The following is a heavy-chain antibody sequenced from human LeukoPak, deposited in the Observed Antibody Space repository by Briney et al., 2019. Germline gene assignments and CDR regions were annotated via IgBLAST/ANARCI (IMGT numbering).Heavy chain of an antibody. CDR3: ARLSDPIGPNEDY. CDR2: IYYSGST. D-gene: IGHD2/OR15-2a*01. Sequence: ASETLSLTCTVSGGSISSSSYYWGWIRQPPGKGLEWIGSIYYSGSTYYNPSLKSRVTISVDTPKNQFSLKLSSVTAADTAVYYCARLSDPIGPNEDYWGQGTLVTVSS. V-gene: IGHV4-39*07. CDR1: GGSISSSSYY. J-gene: IGHJ4*02.